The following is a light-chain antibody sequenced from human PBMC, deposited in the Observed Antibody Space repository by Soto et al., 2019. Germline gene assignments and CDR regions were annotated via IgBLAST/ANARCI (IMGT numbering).Light chain of an antibody. J-gene: IGKJ1*01. Sequence: DIPMTQSPSSLSASVGDRVTITCRANQSISTWLAWYQQKPGKAPKLLIYIASSLESGVPSRFSGSGSGTEFTLTISSLQPADFATYYCQHYNNHSPGTFGQGTKVEIK. CDR1: QSISTW. CDR3: QHYNNHSPGT. V-gene: IGKV1-5*03. CDR2: IAS.